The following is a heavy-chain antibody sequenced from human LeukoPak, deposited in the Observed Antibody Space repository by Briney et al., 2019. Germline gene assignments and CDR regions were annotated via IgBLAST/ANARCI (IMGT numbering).Heavy chain of an antibody. J-gene: IGHJ6*02. CDR1: GFTFSSYW. V-gene: IGHV3-74*01. CDR2: INSDGSST. D-gene: IGHD5-18*01. CDR3: ARIDTGNYYYYGMDV. Sequence: GSLRLSCAASGFTFSSYWMHWVRQAPEKGLVWVSRINSDGSSTSYADSVKGRFTISRDNAKNTLYLQMNSLRAEDTAVYYCARIDTGNYYYYGMDVWGQGTTVTVSS.